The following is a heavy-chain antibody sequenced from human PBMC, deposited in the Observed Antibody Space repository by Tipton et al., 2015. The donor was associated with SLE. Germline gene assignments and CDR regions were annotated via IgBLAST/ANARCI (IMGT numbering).Heavy chain of an antibody. CDR3: VRFRDEYYYYAMDV. CDR2: ISHSGST. CDR1: GGSFSGYY. J-gene: IGHJ6*02. Sequence: TLSLTCAVYGGSFSGYYWSWIRQPPGKGLEWIGEISHSGSTNYNPSLKSRVTISLDTSKNQFSLKLNSVTAADTAVYYCVRFRDEYYYYAMDVWGQGTTVTVSS. V-gene: IGHV4-34*01.